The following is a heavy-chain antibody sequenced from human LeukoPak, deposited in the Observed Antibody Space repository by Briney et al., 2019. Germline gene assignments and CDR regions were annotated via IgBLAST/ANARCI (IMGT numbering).Heavy chain of an antibody. D-gene: IGHD3-16*01. CDR1: GGSVSSNTHH. V-gene: IGHV4-39*01. CDR3: ARQVEKNYGDWFDP. Sequence: LETLSLTCTVSGGSVSSNTHHWGWIRQPPGKGLEWIGSVYYLGSTYYNPSLKSRVTISVDTSKNHFSLKVRSVTAADTAVYYYARQVEKNYGDWFDPWGQGTLVTVSS. J-gene: IGHJ5*02. CDR2: VYYLGST.